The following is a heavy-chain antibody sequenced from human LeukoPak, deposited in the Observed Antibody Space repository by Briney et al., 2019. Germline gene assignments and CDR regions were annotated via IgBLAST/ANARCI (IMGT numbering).Heavy chain of an antibody. J-gene: IGHJ4*02. CDR3: ARDFSGWYYFDY. V-gene: IGHV1-46*01. CDR1: GGTFRSYA. Sequence: GASVKVSCKASGGTFRSYAFTWVRQAPGQGLEWMGIINPSGGTTSYAQNFQGRVTMTRDTSTSTVYMELRSLRSDDSAVYYCARDFSGWYYFDYWGQGTLVTVSS. CDR2: INPSGGTT. D-gene: IGHD6-19*01.